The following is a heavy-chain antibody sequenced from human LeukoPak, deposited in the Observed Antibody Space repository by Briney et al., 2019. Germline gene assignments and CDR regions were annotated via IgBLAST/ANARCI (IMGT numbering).Heavy chain of an antibody. CDR2: INPNSGGT. D-gene: IGHD2-2*01. J-gene: IGHJ6*02. CDR3: ARDLLPHIVVVPAARPGGYYYGMDV. CDR1: GYTFTGYY. V-gene: IGHV1-2*02. Sequence: ASVKVSCKASGYTFTGYYMHWVRQAPGQGLEWMGWINPNSGGTNYAQKFQGRFTMTRDTSISTAYMELSRLRSDDTAVYYCARDLLPHIVVVPAARPGGYYYGMDVWGQGTTVTVSS.